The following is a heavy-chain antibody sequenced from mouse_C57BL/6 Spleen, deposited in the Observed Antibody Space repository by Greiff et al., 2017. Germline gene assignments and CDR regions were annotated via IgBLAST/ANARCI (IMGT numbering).Heavy chain of an antibody. D-gene: IGHD1-1*01. J-gene: IGHJ2*01. CDR3: AFITTVVVDY. CDR1: GYTFTSYG. V-gene: IGHV1-81*01. Sequence: VKLMESGAELARPGASVKLSCKASGYTFTSYGISWVKQRTGQGLEWIGEIYPRSGNTYYNEKFKGKATLTADKSSSTAYMELRSLTSEDSAVYFCAFITTVVVDYWGQGTTLTVSS. CDR2: IYPRSGNT.